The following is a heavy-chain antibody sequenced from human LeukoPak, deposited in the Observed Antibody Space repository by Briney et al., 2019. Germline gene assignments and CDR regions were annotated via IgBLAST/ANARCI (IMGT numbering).Heavy chain of an antibody. D-gene: IGHD3-3*01. V-gene: IGHV3-23*01. Sequence: GGSLRLSCAASGFTFSSYWMSWFRQAPGKGLEWVSLISSSGDNTYYADSVEGRFIISRDNSKNTLYLQMNSLRAEDTAIYYCAKVEWPDAFSIWGQGTMVTVSS. J-gene: IGHJ3*02. CDR3: AKVEWPDAFSI. CDR1: GFTFSSYW. CDR2: ISSSGDNT.